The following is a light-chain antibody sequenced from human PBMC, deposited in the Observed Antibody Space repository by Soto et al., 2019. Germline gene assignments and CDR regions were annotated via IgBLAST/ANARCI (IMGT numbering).Light chain of an antibody. CDR3: QHYNTYPWT. CDR1: HSISSW. V-gene: IGKV1-5*03. CDR2: KAS. J-gene: IGKJ1*01. Sequence: DIQMTQSHSILSASVGDRVTITCRASHSISSWLAWYQQKPGKAPNLLIHKASHLESGVPSRFSGSGSGTEFTLTISSLQPGDFATYYCQHYNTYPWTFGQGTKLDIK.